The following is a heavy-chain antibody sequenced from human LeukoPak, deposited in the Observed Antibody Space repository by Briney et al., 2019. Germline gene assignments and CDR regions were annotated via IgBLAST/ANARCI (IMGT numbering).Heavy chain of an antibody. CDR3: ATDPITMVRGVIITLGY. Sequence: ASVKVSCKVSGYTLTELSMHWVRQAPGKGLEWMGGFDPEDGETIYAQKFQGRVTMTEATSTDTAYMELSSLRSEDTAVYYCATDPITMVRGVIITLGYWGQGTLVTVSS. CDR2: FDPEDGET. J-gene: IGHJ4*02. V-gene: IGHV1-24*01. CDR1: GYTLTELS. D-gene: IGHD3-10*01.